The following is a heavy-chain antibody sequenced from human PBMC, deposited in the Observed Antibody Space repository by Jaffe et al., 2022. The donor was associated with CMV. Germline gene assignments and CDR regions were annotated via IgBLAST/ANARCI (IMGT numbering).Heavy chain of an antibody. Sequence: EVQLVQSGAEVKKPGESLRISCKGSGYSFTNYWINWVRQMPGKGLEWMGRIDPSDSYTNYSPSFRGRVTVSADRSFSTAYLQWSTLKASDTAKYYCARSHHDESPGHDAFDIWGQGTMVTVSS. V-gene: IGHV5-10-1*03. CDR2: IDPSDSYT. J-gene: IGHJ3*02. D-gene: IGHD2-8*02. CDR3: ARSHHDESPGHDAFDI. CDR1: GYSFTNYW.